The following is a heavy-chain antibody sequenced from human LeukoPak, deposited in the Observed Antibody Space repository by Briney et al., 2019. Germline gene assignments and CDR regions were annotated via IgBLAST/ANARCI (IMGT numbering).Heavy chain of an antibody. D-gene: IGHD3-10*01. CDR3: AKDVDPFGSGSYVEGFDY. J-gene: IGHJ4*02. V-gene: IGHV3-30*18. CDR1: GFTFSSYG. CDR2: ISYDGSNK. Sequence: PGGSLRLSCAASGFTFSSYGMHWVRQAPGKGLEWVAVISYDGSNKYYADSVKGRFTISRDNSKNTLYLQMDSLRAEETAVYYCAKDVDPFGSGSYVEGFDYWGQGTLVTVSS.